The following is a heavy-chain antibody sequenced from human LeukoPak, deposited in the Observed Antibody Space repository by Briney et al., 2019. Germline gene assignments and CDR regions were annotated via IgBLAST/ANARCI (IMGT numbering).Heavy chain of an antibody. CDR2: FDHMGRT. V-gene: IGHV4-34*01. CDR3: ARPVRCSATTCTGPFDS. Sequence: SETLSLTCAVHGESFRGSYWTWIRQTPGKGLEWFGEFDHMGRTSYNPSLKSRVSISVDTSKTQFSLRLTSVTAADTAVYYCARPVRCSATTCTGPFDSWGQGTLVTVSS. D-gene: IGHD2-15*01. CDR1: GESFRGSY. J-gene: IGHJ4*02.